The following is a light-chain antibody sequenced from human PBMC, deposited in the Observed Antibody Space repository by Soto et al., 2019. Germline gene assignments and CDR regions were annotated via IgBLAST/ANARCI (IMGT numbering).Light chain of an antibody. CDR2: DVS. J-gene: IGLJ1*01. V-gene: IGLV2-11*01. CDR3: CSYAGSYTWG. Sequence: QSALTQPRSVSGSPGQSVTISCTGNSSDVGGYNFVSWYQQHPGKAPKLMIYDVSKRPSGVPDRFSGSKSANTASLTISGLQAEDEADYYCCSYAGSYTWGFGTGTKLTVL. CDR1: SSDVGGYNF.